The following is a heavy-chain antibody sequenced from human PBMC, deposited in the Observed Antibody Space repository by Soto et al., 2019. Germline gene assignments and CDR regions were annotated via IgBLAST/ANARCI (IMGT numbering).Heavy chain of an antibody. CDR2: ISTYNGDT. Sequence: QIQLVQSEGEVRQPGASVRLSCKTSGYTFSSYGINWLRQAPGQGLEWMGWISTYNGDTHSAQNFGGRLSMTTDPLTSTAYLDLASMRPDEAAVYFGARERIPGTGYSDFWGAGSRWFDPWGQGTLVAVSS. CDR1: GYTFSSYG. D-gene: IGHD3-3*01. V-gene: IGHV1-18*04. J-gene: IGHJ5*02. CDR3: ARERIPGTGYSDFWGAGSRWFDP.